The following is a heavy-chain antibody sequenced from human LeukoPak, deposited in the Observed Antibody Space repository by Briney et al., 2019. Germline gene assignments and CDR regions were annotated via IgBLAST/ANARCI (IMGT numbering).Heavy chain of an antibody. V-gene: IGHV1-18*01. CDR3: ARGGPYYYDSSGYYYDY. J-gene: IGHJ4*02. CDR2: ISAYNGNT. Sequence: ASVKVSCKASGYTFTTYGLSWVRQAPGQGLEWLGWISAYNGNTNYAQKLQGRVTMTTDTSTSTAYMELRSLRSDDTAVYYCARGGPYYYDSSGYYYDYWGQGTLVTVSS. D-gene: IGHD3-22*01. CDR1: GYTFTTYG.